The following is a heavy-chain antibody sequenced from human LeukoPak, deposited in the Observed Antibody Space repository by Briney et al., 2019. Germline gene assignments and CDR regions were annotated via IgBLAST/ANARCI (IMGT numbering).Heavy chain of an antibody. CDR2: ISAYNGNT. V-gene: IGHV1-18*01. Sequence: ASVKVSCKASGYTFTSYGISWVRQAPGQGLEWMGWISAYNGNTNYAQKLQGRVTMTTDTSTSTAYMELRSLRSDDTAVYYCARDQDSSSWYRTNWFEPWGQGTLVTVSS. J-gene: IGHJ5*02. D-gene: IGHD6-13*01. CDR1: GYTFTSYG. CDR3: ARDQDSSSWYRTNWFEP.